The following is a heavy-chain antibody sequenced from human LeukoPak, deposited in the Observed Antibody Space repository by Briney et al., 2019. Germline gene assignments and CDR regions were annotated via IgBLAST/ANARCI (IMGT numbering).Heavy chain of an antibody. CDR1: GFTFRSYS. Sequence: PGGSLRLSCAASGFTFRSYSMHWVRQAPGKGLEWVSHISSTSSTIYYADSVKGRFTISRDNAKNSLYLQMNSLRDEDTAVYYCARAAPYYYDSSGYSAFDSWGQGTMVTVSA. V-gene: IGHV3-48*02. CDR3: ARAAPYYYDSSGYSAFDS. CDR2: ISSTSSTI. D-gene: IGHD3-22*01. J-gene: IGHJ3*02.